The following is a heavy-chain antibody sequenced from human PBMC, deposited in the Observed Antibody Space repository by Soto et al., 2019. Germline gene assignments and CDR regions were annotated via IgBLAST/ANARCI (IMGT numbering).Heavy chain of an antibody. J-gene: IGHJ4*02. V-gene: IGHV3-23*01. Sequence: GSLRLSCAASGFTFSSFALSWVRQAPGKGLEWVSAISGSGDGTDYADSVKGRFTISRDNSKNTLYLQMNSLRAEGTAVYYCAGPGYSSQDYWGQGALVTVSS. CDR3: AGPGYSSQDY. CDR2: ISGSGDGT. D-gene: IGHD5-18*01. CDR1: GFTFSSFA.